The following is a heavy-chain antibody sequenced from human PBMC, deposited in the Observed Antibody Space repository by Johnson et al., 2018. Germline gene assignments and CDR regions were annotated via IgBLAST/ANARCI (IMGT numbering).Heavy chain of an antibody. J-gene: IGHJ6*02. CDR1: GFTFSSYG. CDR2: ISYDGSNK. D-gene: IGHD3-10*01. V-gene: IGHV3-30*18. Sequence: QVQLVESGGGVVQXGRSLRLSCAASGFTFSSYGLPWVRQAPGKGLEWVAVISYDGSNKYYADSVKGRFTISRDNSKNTLYLQMNSLRAEATAVYYCAKDTRVYYYGMDVWGQGTTVTVSS. CDR3: AKDTRVYYYGMDV.